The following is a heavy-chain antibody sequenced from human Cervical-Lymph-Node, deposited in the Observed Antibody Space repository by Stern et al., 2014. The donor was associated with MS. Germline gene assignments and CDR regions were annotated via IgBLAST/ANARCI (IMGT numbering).Heavy chain of an antibody. D-gene: IGHD1-26*01. Sequence: QLVQSGAEVERPGASVKVSCKASGYTFTAYFLHWVRQAPGQGLEWMGCIRSKTGSATYAQKFQDRVTMTRDTSINTGYMEVSSLRSDDTAVYYCARDRGSYSDYWGQGTLVAVSS. J-gene: IGHJ4*02. CDR3: ARDRGSYSDY. CDR2: IRSKTGSA. CDR1: GYTFTAYF. V-gene: IGHV1-2*02.